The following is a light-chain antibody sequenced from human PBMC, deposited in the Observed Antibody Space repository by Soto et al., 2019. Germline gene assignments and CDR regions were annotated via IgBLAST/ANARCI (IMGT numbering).Light chain of an antibody. J-gene: IGLJ1*01. Sequence: QSVLTQPPSASGTLGQRVTISCSGGSSNIGTNSVNWYQQLPGRAPKLLIYNNDLRPSGVPDRFSGSKSGTSASLAISGLQSEDEADYYCAAWDDSLNGFYVFGIGTKVTVL. V-gene: IGLV1-44*01. CDR2: NND. CDR1: SSNIGTNS. CDR3: AAWDDSLNGFYV.